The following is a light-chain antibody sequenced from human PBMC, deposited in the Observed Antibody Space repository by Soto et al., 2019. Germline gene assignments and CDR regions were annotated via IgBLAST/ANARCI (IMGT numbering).Light chain of an antibody. CDR2: AAS. V-gene: IGKV1-5*01. CDR1: QSVSTW. Sequence: DIPMPQSPATLAAPVGDRVTITSLASQSVSTWLAWYQQKPGKAPELLIYAASTLASGVPSRFSGSGSGTEFTLTVSSLQPEDFATYYCQQHGSSPSTFGEGTKVDIK. CDR3: QQHGSSPST. J-gene: IGKJ4*02.